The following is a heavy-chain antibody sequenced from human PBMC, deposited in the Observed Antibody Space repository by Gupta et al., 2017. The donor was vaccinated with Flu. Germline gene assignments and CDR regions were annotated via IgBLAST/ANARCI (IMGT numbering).Heavy chain of an antibody. V-gene: IGHV4-4*07. Sequence: SGGPFSTYYWSWIRQPAGKGLEYIGRIYYTGTTKYNPSLESRVAMSVDTSKNQFSLTLDSVTAADTAVYYCARTSSPTYYYYGLNVWGPGTTVTVSS. J-gene: IGHJ6*02. CDR2: IYYTGTT. CDR1: GGPFSTYY. CDR3: ARTSSPTYYYYGLNV.